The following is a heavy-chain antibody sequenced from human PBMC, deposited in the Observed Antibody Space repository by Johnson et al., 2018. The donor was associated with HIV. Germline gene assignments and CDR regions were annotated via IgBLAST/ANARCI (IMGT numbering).Heavy chain of an antibody. CDR1: GFTFSDYY. Sequence: QLVESGGGLVQPGGSLRLSCAASGFTFSDYYMTWVRQAPGKGLEWVSVIYSGGRAYYADSVKGRFTISRDNAKKSLYLQMNSLRAEDTAVYYCAAGGRTEAVAWGQGTMVTVSS. D-gene: IGHD3-16*01. J-gene: IGHJ3*01. CDR2: IYSGGRA. CDR3: AAGGRTEAVA. V-gene: IGHV3-66*01.